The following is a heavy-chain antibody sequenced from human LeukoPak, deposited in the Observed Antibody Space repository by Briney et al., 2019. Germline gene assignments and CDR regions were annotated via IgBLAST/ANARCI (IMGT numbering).Heavy chain of an antibody. D-gene: IGHD5-18*01. CDR3: TKDSVAMVTTSDY. Sequence: GGSLRLSCAASGFAFSSYNMNWVRQAPGKGLEWVSYISSSGSTIYYADSVKGRFTTSRDNAKNSLYLQMNSLRPEDTALYYCTKDSVAMVTTSDYWGQGTLVTVSS. CDR1: GFAFSSYN. V-gene: IGHV3-48*04. J-gene: IGHJ4*02. CDR2: ISSSGSTI.